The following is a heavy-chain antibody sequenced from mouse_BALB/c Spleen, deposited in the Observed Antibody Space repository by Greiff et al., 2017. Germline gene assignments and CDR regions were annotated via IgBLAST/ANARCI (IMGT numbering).Heavy chain of an antibody. CDR2: INPYNDGT. D-gene: IGHD1-1*01. J-gene: IGHJ4*01. CDR1: GYTFTSYV. Sequence: EVQRVESGPELVKPGASVKMSCKASGYTFTSYVMHWVKQKPGQGLEWIGYINPYNDGTKYNEKFKGKATLTSDKSSSTAYMELSSLTSEDSAVYYCARYYYGSRGDYYAMDYWGQGTSVTVSS. CDR3: ARYYYGSRGDYYAMDY. V-gene: IGHV1-14*01.